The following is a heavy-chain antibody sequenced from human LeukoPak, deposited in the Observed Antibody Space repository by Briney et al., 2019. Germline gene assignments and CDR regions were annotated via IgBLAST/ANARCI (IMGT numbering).Heavy chain of an antibody. V-gene: IGHV1-18*01. J-gene: IGHJ5*02. Sequence: ASVKVSCKASGYTFTSYGISWVRQAPGQGLEWVGWISAYNGNTNYAQKLQGRVTMTTDTSTSTAYMELRSMRSDDTAVYYCARDFSATETIAAAGIGWFDPWGQGTLVTVSS. CDR1: GYTFTSYG. CDR2: ISAYNGNT. CDR3: ARDFSATETIAAAGIGWFDP. D-gene: IGHD6-13*01.